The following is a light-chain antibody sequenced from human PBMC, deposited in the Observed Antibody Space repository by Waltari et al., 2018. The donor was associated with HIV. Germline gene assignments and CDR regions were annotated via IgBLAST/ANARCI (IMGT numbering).Light chain of an antibody. Sequence: QSVLTQPPSVSAAPGQTVTISCSGSSSNIGNHDVSWYQQLPGTAPKLLIYGRIERPSGIPGRFPVCKSGTSATLGMTGLQAGDEADYYCGTWDSSLSAVVFGGGTKLTVL. J-gene: IGLJ2*01. CDR3: GTWDSSLSAVV. CDR1: SSNIGNHD. V-gene: IGLV1-51*01. CDR2: GRI.